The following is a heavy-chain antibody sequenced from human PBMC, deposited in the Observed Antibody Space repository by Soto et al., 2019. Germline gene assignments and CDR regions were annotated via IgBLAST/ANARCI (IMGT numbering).Heavy chain of an antibody. J-gene: IGHJ5*02. CDR2: IYPGDSDT. CDR1: GYSFTSYW. V-gene: IGHV5-51*01. Sequence: GESLKISCTGVGYSFTSYWIGWVRQMPRKGLEWMGIIYPGDSDTRYSPSFQGQVTISADKSITTAYLQWSSLKASDTAMYYCAGGYCTTTICDPWFDPWGQGTLVTVSS. CDR3: AGGYCTTTICDPWFDP. D-gene: IGHD2-2*01.